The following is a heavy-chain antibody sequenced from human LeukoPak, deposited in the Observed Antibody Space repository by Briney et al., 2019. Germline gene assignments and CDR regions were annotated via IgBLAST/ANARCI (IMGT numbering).Heavy chain of an antibody. CDR2: IDPSDSYT. CDR1: GYSFTSYW. D-gene: IGHD3-9*01. J-gene: IGHJ5*02. CDR3: ARHSHSYYDILTGPYGWFDP. Sequence: GESLKISCKGSGYSFTSYWISWVRQMPGKGLEWMGRIDPSDSYTNYSPSSQGHVTISADKSISTAYLQWSSLKASDTAMYYCARHSHSYYDILTGPYGWFDPWGQGTLVTASS. V-gene: IGHV5-10-1*01.